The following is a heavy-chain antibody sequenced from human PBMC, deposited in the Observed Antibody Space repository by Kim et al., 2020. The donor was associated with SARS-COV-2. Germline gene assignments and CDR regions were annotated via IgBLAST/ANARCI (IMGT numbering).Heavy chain of an antibody. CDR2: IRSKAYGGTT. D-gene: IGHD2-2*01. CDR3: TRDPLVVPAASFDY. CDR1: GFTFGDYA. J-gene: IGHJ4*02. V-gene: IGHV3-49*03. Sequence: GGSLRLSCTASGFTFGDYAMSWFRQAPGKGLEWVGFIRSKAYGGTTEYAASVKGRFTISRDDSKSIAYLQMNSLKTEDTAVYYCTRDPLVVPAASFDYWGQGTLGTVSS.